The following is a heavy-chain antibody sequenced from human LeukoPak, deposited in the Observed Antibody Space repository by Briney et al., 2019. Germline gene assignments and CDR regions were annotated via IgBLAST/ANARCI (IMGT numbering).Heavy chain of an antibody. J-gene: IGHJ3*02. V-gene: IGHV4-30-2*01. D-gene: IGHD1-1*01. Sequence: SETLSLTCAVSGGSISSGGYSWSWSRQPPGKGLEWIGYIYHSGSTYYNPSLKSRVTISVDRSKNQFSLKLSSVTAADTAVYYCAREDWNHAFDIWGQGTMVTVSS. CDR2: IYHSGST. CDR1: GGSISSGGYS. CDR3: AREDWNHAFDI.